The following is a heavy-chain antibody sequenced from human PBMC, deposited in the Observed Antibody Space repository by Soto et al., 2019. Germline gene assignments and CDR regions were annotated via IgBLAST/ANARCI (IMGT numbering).Heavy chain of an antibody. D-gene: IGHD2-15*01. CDR2: IYYSGST. J-gene: IGHJ3*02. V-gene: IGHV4-39*01. Sequence: SETLSLTCTVSGGSISSSSYYWGWIRQPPGKGLEWIGSIYYSGSTYYNPSLKSRVTISVDTSKNQFSLKLSSVTAADTAVYYCARPNGSGGSCYSGFGVNAFDIWGKGTMVT. CDR1: GGSISSSSYY. CDR3: ARPNGSGGSCYSGFGVNAFDI.